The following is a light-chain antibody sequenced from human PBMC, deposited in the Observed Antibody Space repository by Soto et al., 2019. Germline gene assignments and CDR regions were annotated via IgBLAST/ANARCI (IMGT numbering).Light chain of an antibody. V-gene: IGKV3-15*01. Sequence: EIVMTQSPATLSVSPWERATLSCRASQSVSSNLAWYQQKPGQAPRLLIYGASTRATGIPARFSGSGSGTEFTLTISSLQSEDFAVYYCQQYNNWPPDTFGQGTKVDIK. CDR1: QSVSSN. CDR2: GAS. CDR3: QQYNNWPPDT. J-gene: IGKJ2*01.